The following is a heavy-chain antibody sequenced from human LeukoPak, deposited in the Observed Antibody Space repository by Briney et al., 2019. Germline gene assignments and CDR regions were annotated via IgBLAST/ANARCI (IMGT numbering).Heavy chain of an antibody. V-gene: IGHV3-49*03. CDR2: IRSKAYGGTT. Sequence: GGSLRLSCTASGFTFGAYSMNWFRLAPGKGLEWVGFIRSKAYGGTTDYAAPVKGRFTISRDDSKNTLYLQMNSLKTEDTAVYYCTRWYYDFWSGWYYYYYMDVWGKGTTVTVSS. J-gene: IGHJ6*03. CDR3: TRWYYDFWSGWYYYYYMDV. CDR1: GFTFGAYS. D-gene: IGHD3-3*01.